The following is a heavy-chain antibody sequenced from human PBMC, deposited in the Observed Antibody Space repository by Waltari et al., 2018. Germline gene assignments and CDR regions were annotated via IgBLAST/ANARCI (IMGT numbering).Heavy chain of an antibody. J-gene: IGHJ3*01. D-gene: IGHD3-16*01. CDR2: ISYTGAT. CDR1: GGSITNNRQY. CDR3: ATYIGASIGTAAFDV. Sequence: QLHLQESGPGLVKPSETLSLTCSVSGGSITNNRQYRGWIRQTPGKGLEWIATISYTGATYNNPSLKSRVTISGDTSKNQFSLKLTSVTAADTAVYYCATYIGASIGTAAFDVWGRGALVTVSS. V-gene: IGHV4-39*01.